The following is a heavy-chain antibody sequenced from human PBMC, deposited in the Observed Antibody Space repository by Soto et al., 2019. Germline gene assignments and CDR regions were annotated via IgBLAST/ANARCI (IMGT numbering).Heavy chain of an antibody. CDR1: GYSFTSYW. D-gene: IGHD3-3*01. CDR2: IYPGDSDT. J-gene: IGHJ6*02. Sequence: GESLKISCKGSGYSFTSYWIGWVRQMPGKVLEWMGIIYPGDSDTRYSPSFQGQVTISADKSISTAYLQWSSLKASDTAMYYCVRHGPYYDFWSGNPGGMDVWGQGXTVTVYS. V-gene: IGHV5-51*01. CDR3: VRHGPYYDFWSGNPGGMDV.